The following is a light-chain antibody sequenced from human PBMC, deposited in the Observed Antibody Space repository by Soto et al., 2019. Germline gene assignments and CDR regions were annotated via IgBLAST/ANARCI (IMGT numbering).Light chain of an antibody. V-gene: IGLV2-14*01. CDR3: SSYTRGITRV. J-gene: IGLJ3*02. Sequence: QSVLTQPASVSGSPGQSITISCTGTSSDVGAYNYVSWYQQHPGKAPKLMIFEVTNRPSGVSNRFSGSKSGNTASLTISGLQAEDEADYYCSSYTRGITRVFGGGTKLTVL. CDR2: EVT. CDR1: SSDVGAYNY.